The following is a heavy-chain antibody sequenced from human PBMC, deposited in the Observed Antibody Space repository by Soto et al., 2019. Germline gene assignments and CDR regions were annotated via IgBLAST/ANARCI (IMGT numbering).Heavy chain of an antibody. D-gene: IGHD6-19*01. CDR2: ISPHNDRT. V-gene: IGHV1-18*01. Sequence: QVQLVQSGAYVKKPGASVKVSCKASGYNFTSYGISWVRQAPGQGLEWMGWISPHNDRTKYARRFQDRVTMTTETPTSTVYMELGSLRSDDTAVYYCARDLYYSSGRYFDHDAFDIWGQGTVVTGSS. CDR1: GYNFTSYG. J-gene: IGHJ3*02. CDR3: ARDLYYSSGRYFDHDAFDI.